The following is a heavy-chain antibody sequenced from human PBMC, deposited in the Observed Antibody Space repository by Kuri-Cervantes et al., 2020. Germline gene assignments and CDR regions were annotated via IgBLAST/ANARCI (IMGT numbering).Heavy chain of an antibody. CDR2: INHSGST. CDR3: ARGRQNYYYYMDV. V-gene: IGHV4-34*01. CDR1: GGSFSGYY. J-gene: IGHJ6*03. Sequence: SQTLSLTCAVYGGSFSGYYWSWIRQAPGKGLEWIGEINHSGSTNYNPSLKSRVTISVDTSKNQFSLKLSSVTAADTAVYYCARGRQNYYYYMDVWGKGTTVTVSS.